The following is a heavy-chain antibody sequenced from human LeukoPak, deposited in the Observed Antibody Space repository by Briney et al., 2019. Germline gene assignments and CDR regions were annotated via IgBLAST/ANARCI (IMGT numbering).Heavy chain of an antibody. CDR3: ARGNGNGDNYYYYGMDV. CDR1: GYTFTSYD. D-gene: IGHD4-17*01. CDR2: MNPNRGNT. J-gene: IGHJ6*02. V-gene: IGHV1-8*01. Sequence: ASVKVSCKASGYTFTSYDINWVRQATGQGLEGMGWMNPNRGNTGYAQEFQGRVTMTGNTSLRTAYMELRSLRSEDTAVYYCARGNGNGDNYYYYGMDVWGQGTTVTVSS.